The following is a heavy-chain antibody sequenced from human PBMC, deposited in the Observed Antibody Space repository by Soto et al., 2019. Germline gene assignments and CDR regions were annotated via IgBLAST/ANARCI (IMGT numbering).Heavy chain of an antibody. CDR2: ICYSGST. CDR1: GGSISSYY. Sequence: XETLSLTCTVAGGSISSYYWGWIRQPPGKGLEWIGYICYSGSTNYNPSLKSGVTISVDTSKNQFSLKLSSVTAADTAVYYCARGGLGYDYVWGSYRYSPPYSVAFDIWGQGTMVTVSS. V-gene: IGHV4-59*01. J-gene: IGHJ3*02. CDR3: ARGGLGYDYVWGSYRYSPPYSVAFDI. D-gene: IGHD3-16*02.